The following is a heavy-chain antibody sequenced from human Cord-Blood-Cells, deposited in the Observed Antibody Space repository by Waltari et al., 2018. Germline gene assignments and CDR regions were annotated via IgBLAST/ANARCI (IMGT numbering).Heavy chain of an antibody. D-gene: IGHD3-9*01. V-gene: IGHV4-31*03. Sequence: QVQLQESGPGLVKPSQTLSLTCTVSGGSISSGGYYWSWIRQHPGKGLEWIWYIYYSGSTYYNPSLKIRVTISVDTSKNQFSLKLSSVTAADTAVYYCAAPYYDILTGYYNFDYWGQGTLVTVSS. CDR1: GGSISSGGYY. CDR2: IYYSGST. CDR3: AAPYYDILTGYYNFDY. J-gene: IGHJ4*02.